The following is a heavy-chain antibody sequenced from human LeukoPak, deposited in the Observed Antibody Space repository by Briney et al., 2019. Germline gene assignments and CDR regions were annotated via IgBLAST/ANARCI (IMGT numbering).Heavy chain of an antibody. J-gene: IGHJ4*02. CDR3: ARGSGTFDY. V-gene: IGHV4-59*08. CDR2: IYYSGST. Sequence: SETLSLTCTVSGGSISSYYWSWIRQPPGEGLEWIGYIYYSGSTYYNTSLKSRVTISVDTSKNQFSLKLSSVTAADTAVYYCARGSGTFDYWGQGTLVTVSS. CDR1: GGSISSYY. D-gene: IGHD1-26*01.